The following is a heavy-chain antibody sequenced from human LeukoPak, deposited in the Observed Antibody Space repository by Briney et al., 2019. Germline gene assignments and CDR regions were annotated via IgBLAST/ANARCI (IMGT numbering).Heavy chain of an antibody. CDR3: ARSRPDFWSGYCDY. CDR1: GFTFNSYW. D-gene: IGHD3-3*01. V-gene: IGHV3-74*01. Sequence: QPGGSLRLSCAASGFTFNSYWMHWVRQAPGKGLVWVSRINSDGTSTSYADSVKGRFTISRDNAKNSLYLQMNSLRAEDTAVYYCARSRPDFWSGYCDYWGQGTLVTVSS. CDR2: INSDGTST. J-gene: IGHJ4*02.